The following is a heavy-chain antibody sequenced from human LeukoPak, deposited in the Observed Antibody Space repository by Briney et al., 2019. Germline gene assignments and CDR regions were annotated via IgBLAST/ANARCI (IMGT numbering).Heavy chain of an antibody. CDR3: ARDFHQLAFDH. V-gene: IGHV3-33*01. CDR1: GFIFSGYG. J-gene: IGHJ4*02. Sequence: PGGSLRLSCAASGFIFSGYGMHWVRQAPGKGLEWVALIWFDGSNENYADSVKGRFTISRDNSKYTLYLQMNGLRAEDTAVYYCARDFHQLAFDHWGQGTLVTVSS. CDR2: IWFDGSNE. D-gene: IGHD1-1*01.